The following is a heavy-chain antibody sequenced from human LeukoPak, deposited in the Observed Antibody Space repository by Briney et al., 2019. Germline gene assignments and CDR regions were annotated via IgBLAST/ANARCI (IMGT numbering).Heavy chain of an antibody. CDR3: ARGRYYDFWSGYYHFDY. Sequence: SETLSLTCAVYGGSFSGYYWSWIRQPPGKGLEWIGEINHSGSTNYNPSLKSRVTISVDTPKNQFSLKLSSVTAADTAVYYCARGRYYDFWSGYYHFDYWGQGTLVTVSS. CDR1: GGSFSGYY. CDR2: INHSGST. V-gene: IGHV4-34*01. J-gene: IGHJ4*02. D-gene: IGHD3-3*01.